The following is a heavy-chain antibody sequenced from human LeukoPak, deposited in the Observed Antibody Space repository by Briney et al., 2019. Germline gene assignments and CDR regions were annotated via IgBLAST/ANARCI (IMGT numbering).Heavy chain of an antibody. Sequence: SSETLSLTCTVSGGSISSYYWSWIRQPPGKGLEWIGYIYYSGSTNYNPSLKSRVTISVDTSKNQFSLKLSSVTAADTAVYYCARVTYDFWSGYPMTYGMDVWGQGTTVTVSS. D-gene: IGHD3-3*01. CDR1: GGSISSYY. CDR2: IYYSGST. V-gene: IGHV4-59*01. CDR3: ARVTYDFWSGYPMTYGMDV. J-gene: IGHJ6*02.